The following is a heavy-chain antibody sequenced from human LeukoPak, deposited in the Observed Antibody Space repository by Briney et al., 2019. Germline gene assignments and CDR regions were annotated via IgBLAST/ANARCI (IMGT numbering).Heavy chain of an antibody. Sequence: PGGSLRLSCIASAFSNYWMAWVRQAPGKGLEWVANIKQDGSDKYYVNSVKGRFTISRDNAKNSLYLQMNSLRAEDTAVYHCARGDGYCSSTSCYAGPSYGLDVWGQGTTVTVSS. V-gene: IGHV3-7*02. CDR3: ARGDGYCSSTSCYAGPSYGLDV. CDR2: IKQDGSDK. D-gene: IGHD2-2*03. CDR1: AFSNYW. J-gene: IGHJ6*02.